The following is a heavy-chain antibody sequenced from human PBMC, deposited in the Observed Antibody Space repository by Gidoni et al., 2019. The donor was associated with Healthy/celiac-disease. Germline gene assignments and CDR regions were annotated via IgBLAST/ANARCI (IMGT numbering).Heavy chain of an antibody. Sequence: QVQLVESGGGVVQPGRSLRLSCSASGFTFSSYAMHWVRQAPGKGLAWVAVISYDGSNKYYADSVKGRFTISRDNSKNTLYLQMNSLRAEDTAVYYCARQRWLQSPPHYWGQGTLVTVSS. CDR2: ISYDGSNK. CDR3: ARQRWLQSPPHY. J-gene: IGHJ4*02. D-gene: IGHD5-12*01. V-gene: IGHV3-30-3*01. CDR1: GFTFSSYA.